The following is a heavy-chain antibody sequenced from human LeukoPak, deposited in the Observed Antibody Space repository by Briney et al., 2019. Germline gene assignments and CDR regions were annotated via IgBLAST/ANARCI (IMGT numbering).Heavy chain of an antibody. CDR3: ARSYLSGTDF. J-gene: IGHJ5*01. V-gene: IGHV3-23*01. CDR2: ISADGAGT. Sequence: GGSLRLSCAASGFTFSTYAMIWVRQAPGKGLAWVSSISADGAGTYYADSVQGRFTISRDNSKNTLYLQMSTLRVEDTAVYYCARSYLSGTDFWGHGTLVTVSS. CDR1: GFTFSTYA. D-gene: IGHD1-1*01.